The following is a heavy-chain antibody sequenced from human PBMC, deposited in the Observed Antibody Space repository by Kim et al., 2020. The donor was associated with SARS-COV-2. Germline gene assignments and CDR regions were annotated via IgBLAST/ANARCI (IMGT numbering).Heavy chain of an antibody. CDR3: ARVVAGSGNYYYYYYGMDV. V-gene: IGHV4-59*13. Sequence: SETLSLTCTVSGGSISSYYWSWIRQPPGKGLEWIGYIYYSGSTNYNPSLKSRVTISVDTSKNQFSLKLSSVTAADTAVYYCARVVAGSGNYYYYYYGMDVWGQGTTVTVSS. CDR1: GGSISSYY. D-gene: IGHD3-10*01. J-gene: IGHJ6*02. CDR2: IYYSGST.